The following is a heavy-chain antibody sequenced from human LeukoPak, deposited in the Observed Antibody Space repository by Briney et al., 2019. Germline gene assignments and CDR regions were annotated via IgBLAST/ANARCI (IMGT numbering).Heavy chain of an antibody. CDR3: ARRVEGPPRGYSYYYYYYMDV. D-gene: IGHD5-18*01. J-gene: IGHJ6*03. Sequence: ASVKVSCKASGYTFTGYYMHWVRQAPGQGLEWMGSINPNSGGTNYAQKFQGRVTMTRDTSISTAYMELSRLRSDDTAVYYCARRVEGPPRGYSYYYYYYMDVWGKGTTVTVSS. V-gene: IGHV1-2*02. CDR1: GYTFTGYY. CDR2: INPNSGGT.